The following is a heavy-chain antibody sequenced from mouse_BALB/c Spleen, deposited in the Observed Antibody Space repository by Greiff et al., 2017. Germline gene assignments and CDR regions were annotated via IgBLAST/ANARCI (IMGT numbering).Heavy chain of an antibody. J-gene: IGHJ4*01. V-gene: IGHV2-9*02. Sequence: VKLMESGPGLVAPSQSLSITCTVSGFSLTSYGVHWVRQPPGKGLEWLGVIWAGGSTNYNSALMSRLSISKDNSKSQVFLKMNSLQTDDTAMYYCARGYGSSYSYYAMDYWGQGTSVTVSS. CDR2: IWAGGST. D-gene: IGHD1-1*01. CDR1: GFSLTSYG. CDR3: ARGYGSSYSYYAMDY.